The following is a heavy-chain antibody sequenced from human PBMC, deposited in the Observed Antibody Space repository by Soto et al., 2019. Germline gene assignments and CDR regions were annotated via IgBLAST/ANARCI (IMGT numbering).Heavy chain of an antibody. CDR2: ISGSGRTI. CDR3: ARLPFPWWWFDP. J-gene: IGHJ5*02. V-gene: IGHV3-11*01. CDR1: GIVFSDY. Sequence: QVQLVESGGGLVKPGGSLRLSCAASGIVFSDYMSWVRQAPGKGLEWLSYISGSGRTIYSADSVKGRFTISRDNATNSLYLQMNNVRTEDTAVYYCARLPFPWWWFDPWGQGTLVNVSS. D-gene: IGHD2-15*01.